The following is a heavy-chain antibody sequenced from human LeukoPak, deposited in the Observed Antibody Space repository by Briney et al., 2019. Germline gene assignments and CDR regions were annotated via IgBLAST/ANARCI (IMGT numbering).Heavy chain of an antibody. CDR2: FYNSDNT. CDR1: GASISSYY. Sequence: SETLSHTCTVSGASISSYYWTWIRQPPGKGLEWIGFFYNSDNTNYNPSLKSRVTISVDTSKNQFSLKLSSVTAADTAIYYCARGLNKFDPWGQGTLVTVSS. CDR3: ARGLNKFDP. J-gene: IGHJ5*02. V-gene: IGHV4-59*01.